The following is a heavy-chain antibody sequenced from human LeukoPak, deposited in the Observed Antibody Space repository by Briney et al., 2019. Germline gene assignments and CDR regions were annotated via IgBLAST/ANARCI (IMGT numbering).Heavy chain of an antibody. CDR1: GGIFSSYA. CDR3: ARSMITFGGVAQYYFDY. V-gene: IGHV1-69*13. CDR2: IIPIFGTA. D-gene: IGHD3-16*01. Sequence: ASVKVSCKASGGIFSSYAISWVRQAPGQGLEWMGGIIPIFGTANYAQKFQGRVTITADESTSTAYMELSSLRSEDTAVYYCARSMITFGGVAQYYFDYWGQGTLVTVSS. J-gene: IGHJ4*02.